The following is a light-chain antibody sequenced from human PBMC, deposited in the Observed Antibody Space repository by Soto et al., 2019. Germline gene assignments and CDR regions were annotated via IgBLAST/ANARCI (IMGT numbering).Light chain of an antibody. CDR3: QYYNDSTPIT. J-gene: IGKJ5*01. CDR1: QDINNY. Sequence: DIQMTQSPSSLSASVGDRVTITCQATQDINNYLNWYQQKSGKAPKLLIYDASNWETGVPSRFSGSGSVTDFSLTISSLQPEDVATDYCQYYNDSTPITVGQGTRLDIK. CDR2: DAS. V-gene: IGKV1-33*01.